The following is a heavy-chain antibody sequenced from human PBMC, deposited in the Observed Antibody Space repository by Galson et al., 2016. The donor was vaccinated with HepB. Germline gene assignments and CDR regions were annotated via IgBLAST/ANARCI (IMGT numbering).Heavy chain of an antibody. Sequence: SLRLSCAASGFIFSHYRMNWVRQAPGKGLEWVSYISDSSSPIYYADSVKGRFTISRDNAKNSLYLHMNSLRDEDTAVYYCARDVSLPGSGWYGDACDIWGPGTMVTVSS. D-gene: IGHD6-19*01. CDR3: ARDVSLPGSGWYGDACDI. CDR2: ISDSSSPI. CDR1: GFIFSHYR. J-gene: IGHJ3*02. V-gene: IGHV3-48*02.